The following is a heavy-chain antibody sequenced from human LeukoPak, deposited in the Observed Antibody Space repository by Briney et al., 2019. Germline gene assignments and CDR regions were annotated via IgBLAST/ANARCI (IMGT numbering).Heavy chain of an antibody. CDR1: GGSISSGGYY. J-gene: IGHJ4*01. CDR2: MSQSGST. D-gene: IGHD3-3*01. CDR3: ARDWSGSYYFDY. Sequence: PSETLSLTCTVSGGSISSGGYYWTWIRQPPGKGLEWIGYMSQSGSTYYNPSLKSRVTISVDTSKSQFSLKLTSMTAADTAVYYCARDWSGSYYFDYWGQGTLVTVSS. V-gene: IGHV4-31*03.